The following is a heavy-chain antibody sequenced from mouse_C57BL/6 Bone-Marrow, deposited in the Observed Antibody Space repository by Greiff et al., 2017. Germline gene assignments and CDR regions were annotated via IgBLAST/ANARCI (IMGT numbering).Heavy chain of an antibody. CDR2: IDPETGGT. D-gene: IGHD2-1*01. CDR1: GYTFTDYE. V-gene: IGHV1-15*01. J-gene: IGHJ1*03. Sequence: VLLVESGAELVRPGASVTLSCKASGYTFTDYEMHWVKQTPVHGLEWIGAIDPETGGTAYNQKFKGKAILTADKSSSTAYMELRSLTSEDSAVYYCTRPLYYGNPCWYFDVWGKGTTLTVSS. CDR3: TRPLYYGNPCWYFDV.